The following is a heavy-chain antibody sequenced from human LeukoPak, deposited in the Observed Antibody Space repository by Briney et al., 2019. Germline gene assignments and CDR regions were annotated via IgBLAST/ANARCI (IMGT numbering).Heavy chain of an antibody. D-gene: IGHD6-13*01. CDR1: GFTFSDYG. CDR2: IRYDENTK. J-gene: IGHJ4*02. V-gene: IGHV3-30*02. CDR3: AKEIGAAAGRGFDY. Sequence: GGSLRLSCAASGFTFSDYGMHWVRQAPGKGLEWVAFIRYDENTKYYADSVKGQFTISRDNSKNTLFLQMNSLRPDDTALYYCAKEIGAAAGRGFDYWGQGTLVTVSS.